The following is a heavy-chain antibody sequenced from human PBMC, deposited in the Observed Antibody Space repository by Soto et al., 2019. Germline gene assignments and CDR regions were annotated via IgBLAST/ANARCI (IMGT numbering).Heavy chain of an antibody. J-gene: IGHJ4*02. D-gene: IGHD2-15*01. CDR1: GYTFTSYA. Sequence: ASVKVSCKASGYTFTSYATHWVRQAPGQRLEWMGWINAGNGNTKYSQKFQGRVTITRDTSASTAYMELSSLRSEDTAVYYCARDGCSGGSCYSGYFDYWGQGTLVTVSS. V-gene: IGHV1-3*01. CDR3: ARDGCSGGSCYSGYFDY. CDR2: INAGNGNT.